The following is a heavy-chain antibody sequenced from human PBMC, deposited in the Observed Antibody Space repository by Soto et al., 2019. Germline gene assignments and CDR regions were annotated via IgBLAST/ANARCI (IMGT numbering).Heavy chain of an antibody. J-gene: IGHJ6*02. CDR3: ARDSVGRIGVDYGGNPRGGVGGMDV. D-gene: IGHD4-17*01. CDR2: IIPIFGTA. V-gene: IGHV1-69*06. CDR1: GGTFSSYA. Sequence: RASVKVSCKASGGTFSSYAISWVRQAPGQGLEWMGGIIPIFGTANYAQKFQGRVTITAGKSTSTAYMELSSLRSEDTAVYYCARDSVGRIGVDYGGNPRGGVGGMDVWGQGTTVTVSS.